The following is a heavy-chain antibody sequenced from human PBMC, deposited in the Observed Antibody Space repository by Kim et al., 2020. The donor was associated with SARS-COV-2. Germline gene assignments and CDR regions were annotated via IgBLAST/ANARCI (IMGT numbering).Heavy chain of an antibody. CDR3: AKGIGDYYGSGTPSD. CDR2: ISWNSGSI. V-gene: IGHV3-9*01. CDR1: GFTFDDYS. Sequence: GGSLRLSCAASGFTFDDYSMHWVRQAPGKGLEWVSGISWNSGSIGYADTVKGRFTISRDNAKNSLYLQMNSLRAEDTALYYCAKGIGDYYGSGTPSDWGQGTLVTVSS. D-gene: IGHD3-10*01. J-gene: IGHJ4*02.